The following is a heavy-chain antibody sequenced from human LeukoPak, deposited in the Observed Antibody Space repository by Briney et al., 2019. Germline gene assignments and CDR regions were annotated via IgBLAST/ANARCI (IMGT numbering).Heavy chain of an antibody. J-gene: IGHJ3*02. CDR2: ITFSSKTI. D-gene: IGHD3-10*01. Sequence: KSGGSLRLSCAASGFTFGDYYMSWIRQAPGKGLEWISYITFSSKTIYYADSVKGRFTITRDNAKKSLYLQMDSLRADDTAVYYCARDPRSGSFLHAFDIWGQGTMVTVSS. CDR3: ARDPRSGSFLHAFDI. CDR1: GFTFGDYY. V-gene: IGHV3-11*04.